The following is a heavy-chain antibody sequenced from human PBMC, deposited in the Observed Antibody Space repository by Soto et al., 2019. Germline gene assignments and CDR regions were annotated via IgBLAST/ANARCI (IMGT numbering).Heavy chain of an antibody. CDR2: IFHNGHA. D-gene: IGHD2-21*02. J-gene: IGHJ4*02. Sequence: AETLSLTCSGSGGSINSNKYYWGWVRQSPVQGLEWIGSIFHNGHASYNPSLGGRVTISQDLSKDQFSVKLASTTAADMAVYYCATIMVPASRHIEFDYWGRRAVVTVSS. CDR1: GGSINSNKYY. V-gene: IGHV4-39*01. CDR3: ATIMVPASRHIEFDY.